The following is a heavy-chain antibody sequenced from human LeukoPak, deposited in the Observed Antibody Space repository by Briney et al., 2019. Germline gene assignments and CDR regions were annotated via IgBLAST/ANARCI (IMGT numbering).Heavy chain of an antibody. CDR2: INHSGIT. J-gene: IGHJ5*02. CDR3: AREAVTTSRWFDP. CDR1: GGTFREYY. D-gene: IGHD4-17*01. V-gene: IGHV4-34*01. Sequence: SETLSLTCVGYGGTFREYYWTWIRQPPGKGLEGVGEINHSGITNYNPSLKSRVTISVDTSKSQFSLKLTSVTAADTAVYYCAREAVTTSRWFDPWGQGTLVTVSS.